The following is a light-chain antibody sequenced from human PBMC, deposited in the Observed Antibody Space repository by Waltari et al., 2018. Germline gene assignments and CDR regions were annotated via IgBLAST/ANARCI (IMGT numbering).Light chain of an antibody. J-gene: IGLJ2*01. V-gene: IGLV1-40*01. Sequence: SVLTQPPSVSGAPGQRVTISCTGSSSNFGSTYDAHWYQQFPGTAPKLLIYGNTYRPSGGPDRSSDSKSGTSASLAITGLQADDEADYYCQSYDSSLSALVFGGGTKLTVL. CDR3: QSYDSSLSALV. CDR1: SSNFGSTYD. CDR2: GNT.